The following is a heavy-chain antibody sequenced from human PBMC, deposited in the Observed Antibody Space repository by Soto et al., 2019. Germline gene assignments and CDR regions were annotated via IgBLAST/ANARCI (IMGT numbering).Heavy chain of an antibody. V-gene: IGHV4-39*01. CDR2: IYYSGST. CDR1: GGSISSSSYY. CDR3: ATQEVGGSYVYTFDP. D-gene: IGHD1-26*01. J-gene: IGHJ5*02. Sequence: PSETLSLTCTVSGGSISSSSYYWGGIRQPPGKGLEWIGSIYYSGSTYYNPSLKSRVTISVDTSKNQFSLKLSSVTAADTAVYYCATQEVGGSYVYTFDPWGQGTLVTVSS.